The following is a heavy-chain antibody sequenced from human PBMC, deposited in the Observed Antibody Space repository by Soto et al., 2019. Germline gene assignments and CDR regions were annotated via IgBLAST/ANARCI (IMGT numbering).Heavy chain of an antibody. J-gene: IGHJ6*02. D-gene: IGHD6-25*01. CDR3: ARTFRAATIPHDCGMDV. V-gene: IGHV1-69*12. CDR1: GGTFSSYA. CDR2: IIPIFGTA. Sequence: QVQLVQSGAEVKKPGSSVKVSCKASGGTFSSYAISWVRQAPGQGLEWMGGIIPIFGTANYAQKFQGRDTITADESRSTAYMERSSLRSEDTGVYYCARTFRAATIPHDCGMDVWGQGTTVTVSS.